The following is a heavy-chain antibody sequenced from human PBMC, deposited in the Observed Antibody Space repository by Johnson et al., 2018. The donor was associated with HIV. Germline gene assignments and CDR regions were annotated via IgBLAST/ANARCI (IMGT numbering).Heavy chain of an antibody. V-gene: IGHV3-30*19. CDR2: ISYDGSNK. CDR3: VRRFYDSSAFDI. CDR1: GFTFSDYG. D-gene: IGHD3-22*01. J-gene: IGHJ3*02. Sequence: QVQLVESGGGVVQPGRSLRLSCAASGFTFSDYGIHWVRQAPGKGLEWVAVISYDGSNKYFTDSVRGRFTISRDNSKNTLFLQMNSLRAEDTAVYYCVRRFYDSSAFDIWGQGTLVTVSS.